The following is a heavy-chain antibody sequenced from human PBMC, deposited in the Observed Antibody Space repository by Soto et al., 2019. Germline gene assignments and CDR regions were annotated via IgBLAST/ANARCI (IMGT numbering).Heavy chain of an antibody. Sequence: QVQLQESGPGLVKPSGTLSLTCAVSGGSMSSDNWWSWVRQPPGKGLEWIGEMYHSGNTNYNPSLKSRVTISVDKSKNQFSMKMTSVTAADTALSYCARASASSMLRGVIINWGQGTQVTVSS. V-gene: IGHV4-4*02. J-gene: IGHJ4*02. D-gene: IGHD3-10*01. CDR2: MYHSGNT. CDR3: ARASASSMLRGVIIN. CDR1: GGSMSSDNW.